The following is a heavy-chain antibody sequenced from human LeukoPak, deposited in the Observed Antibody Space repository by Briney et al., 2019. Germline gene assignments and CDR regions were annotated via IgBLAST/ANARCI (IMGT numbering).Heavy chain of an antibody. CDR1: GFTFSSYA. CDR2: MSASGRST. Sequence: SGGSLRLSCAASGFTFSSYAMSWVRQAPGKGLYWVSVMSASGRSTYYADSEKGRFTISRDNSKNTLYLQMNSLRAEDTAVYYCARGFVEVAAVTMGYWGQGTLVTVSS. CDR3: ARGFVEVAAVTMGY. D-gene: IGHD5-24*01. V-gene: IGHV3-23*01. J-gene: IGHJ4*02.